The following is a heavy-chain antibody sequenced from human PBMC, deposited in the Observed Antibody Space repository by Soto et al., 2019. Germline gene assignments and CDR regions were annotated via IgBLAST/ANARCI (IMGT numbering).Heavy chain of an antibody. J-gene: IGHJ5*02. CDR2: IYYSGST. V-gene: IGHV4-39*01. CDR3: ARRGYSYGYFRWFDP. CDR1: GGSISSSSYY. Sequence: ETLSLTCTVSGGSISSSSYYWGWIRQPPGKGLEWIGSIYYSGSTYYNPSLKSRVTISVDTSKNQFSLKLSSVTAADTAVYYCARRGYSYGYFRWFDPWGQGTLVTVSS. D-gene: IGHD5-18*01.